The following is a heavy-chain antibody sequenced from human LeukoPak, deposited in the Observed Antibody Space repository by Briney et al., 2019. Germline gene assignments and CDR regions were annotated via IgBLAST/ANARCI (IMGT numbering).Heavy chain of an antibody. CDR1: GFTFSNYA. V-gene: IGHV3-30*04. CDR3: ARDRWLQFDYFDY. Sequence: GRSLRLSCAASGFTFSNYAMHWVRQAPGKGLEWVAVISYDGSNKYYADSVKGRFTISRDYSKNTLYLQMNSLRAEDTAVYYCARDRWLQFDYFDYWGQGTLVTVSS. J-gene: IGHJ4*02. D-gene: IGHD5-24*01. CDR2: ISYDGSNK.